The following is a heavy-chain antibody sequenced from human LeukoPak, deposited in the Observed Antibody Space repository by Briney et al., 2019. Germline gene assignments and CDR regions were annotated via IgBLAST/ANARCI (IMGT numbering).Heavy chain of an antibody. CDR3: ARGPRGMVRGVIITLYY. V-gene: IGHV1-8*01. Sequence: ASVKVSCKASGYTFTSYDINWVRQATGQGLEWMGWMNPNSGNTGNAQKFQGRVTITRNTSISTAYMELSSLRSEDTAVYYCARGPRGMVRGVIITLYYWGQGTLVTVSS. J-gene: IGHJ4*02. CDR2: MNPNSGNT. CDR1: GYTFTSYD. D-gene: IGHD3-10*01.